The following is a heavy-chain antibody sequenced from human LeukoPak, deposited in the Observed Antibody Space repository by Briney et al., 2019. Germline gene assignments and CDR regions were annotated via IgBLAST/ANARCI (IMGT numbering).Heavy chain of an antibody. D-gene: IGHD2-15*01. V-gene: IGHV3-30*02. Sequence: PGGSLRLSCAASGFTFSTYAMHWVRQAPGKGLEWVAFMQNDATNKYFADSVQGRFTISRDNSKNTMYLQMNSLRDEDTAVYYCAKDLGIHCSGGMCHSNWFDPWGQGTLVTVSS. CDR3: AKDLGIHCSGGMCHSNWFDP. CDR1: GFTFSTYA. CDR2: MQNDATNK. J-gene: IGHJ5*02.